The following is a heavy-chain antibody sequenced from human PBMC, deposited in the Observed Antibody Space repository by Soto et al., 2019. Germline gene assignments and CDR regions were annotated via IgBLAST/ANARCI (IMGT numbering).Heavy chain of an antibody. Sequence: SGPTLVNPTQTLTLTCTFSGFSLSTNGVGVGWIRQPPGKALEWLTIIYWDADKRYSPSLKSRLTITKDTSRKQVVLTMTNMDPVDTATYFCARGTHMSVAGPYFFDYWGQGTLVTVSS. J-gene: IGHJ4*02. D-gene: IGHD6-19*01. V-gene: IGHV2-5*02. CDR2: IYWDADK. CDR3: ARGTHMSVAGPYFFDY. CDR1: GFSLSTNGVG.